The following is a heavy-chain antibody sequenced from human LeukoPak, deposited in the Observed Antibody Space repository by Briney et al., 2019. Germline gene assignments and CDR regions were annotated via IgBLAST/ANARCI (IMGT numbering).Heavy chain of an antibody. D-gene: IGHD3-16*01. CDR3: AKDDDWGRFNH. Sequence: GGSLRLSCAASGFTFSNYNMNWVRQAPGKGLEWVSSIRSSTTYVYYADSVKGRFTISRDNFKNTVSLQLNSLRAEDTAMYYCAKDDDWGRFNHWGQGTLVTVSS. V-gene: IGHV3-21*04. J-gene: IGHJ1*01. CDR2: IRSSTTYV. CDR1: GFTFSNYN.